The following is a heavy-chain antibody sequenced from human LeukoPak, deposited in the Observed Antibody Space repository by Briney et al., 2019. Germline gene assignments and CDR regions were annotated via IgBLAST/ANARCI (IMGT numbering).Heavy chain of an antibody. CDR3: ARDGGHYYYYYYMDV. V-gene: IGHV3-21*01. J-gene: IGHJ6*03. CDR2: ISSSSSYI. Sequence: NPGGSLRLSCAASGFTFSSYGMSWVRQAPGKGLEWVSSISSSSSYIYYADSVKGRFTISRDNAKNSLYLQMNSLRAEDTAVYYCARDGGHYYYYYYMDVWGKGTTVTVSS. D-gene: IGHD3-3*01. CDR1: GFTFSSYG.